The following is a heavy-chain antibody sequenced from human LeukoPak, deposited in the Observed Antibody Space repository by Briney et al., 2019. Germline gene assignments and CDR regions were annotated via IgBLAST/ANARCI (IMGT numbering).Heavy chain of an antibody. J-gene: IGHJ4*02. V-gene: IGHV3-74*01. CDR1: GFTFSSYW. D-gene: IGHD1-26*01. CDR3: ARDSGSSEYYFDY. Sequence: SGGSLRLSCAASGFTFSSYWMHWVRQAPGKGLVWVSRINSDGSTTSYADSVKGRFTISRDNAKNTLYLQMNSLRAEDTAVYYCARDSGSSEYYFDYWGQGTLVTVSS. CDR2: INSDGSTT.